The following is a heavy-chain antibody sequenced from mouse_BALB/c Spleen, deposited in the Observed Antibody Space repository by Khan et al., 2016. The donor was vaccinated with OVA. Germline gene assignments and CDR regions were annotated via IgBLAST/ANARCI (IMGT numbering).Heavy chain of an antibody. CDR2: INSNGGST. CDR1: GFTFSSYG. J-gene: IGHJ2*01. Sequence: EVELVESGGGLVQPGGSLKLSCAASGFTFSSYGMSWVRQTPDKRLELVATINSNGGSTYYPDSVKGRFTISRDNAKNTLYLQMSSLKSEDTAMYYCARMVRTINWGQGTTLTVSS. CDR3: ARMVRTIN. D-gene: IGHD2-13*01. V-gene: IGHV5-6-3*01.